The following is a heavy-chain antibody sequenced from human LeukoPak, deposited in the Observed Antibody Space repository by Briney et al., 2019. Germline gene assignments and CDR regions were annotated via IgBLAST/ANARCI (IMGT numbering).Heavy chain of an antibody. J-gene: IGHJ4*02. CDR2: ISYDGSNK. CDR1: GFTFSSYA. D-gene: IGHD1-26*01. V-gene: IGHV3-30*04. Sequence: GGSLRLSCAASGFTFSSYAMHWVRQAPGKGLEWVAVISYDGSNKYYADSVKGRFTISRDNSKNTLYLQMNSLRAEDTAVYYCAREWECLDYWGQGTLVTVSS. CDR3: AREWECLDY.